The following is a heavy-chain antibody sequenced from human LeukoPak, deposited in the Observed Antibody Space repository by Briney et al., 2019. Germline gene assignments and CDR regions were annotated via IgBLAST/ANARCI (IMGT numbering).Heavy chain of an antibody. D-gene: IGHD5-12*01. CDR3: AQDLGYAGYGYFFDY. Sequence: GGSLRLSCTASGFTFSGDAMNSFRQAPGKGLEWVSGIGAGGTFTYYADSVKGRFTIFRDNSRNTLYLQMNSLRADDTAVYYCAQDLGYAGYGYFFDYWGQGTLVTVSS. CDR1: GFTFSGDA. CDR2: IGAGGTFT. J-gene: IGHJ4*02. V-gene: IGHV3-23*01.